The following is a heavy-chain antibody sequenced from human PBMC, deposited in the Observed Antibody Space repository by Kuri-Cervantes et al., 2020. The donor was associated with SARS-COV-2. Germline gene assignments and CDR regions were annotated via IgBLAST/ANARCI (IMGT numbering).Heavy chain of an antibody. CDR3: GNPNRRDAFHI. CDR2: ISATTGSK. CDR1: GFIFSDYG. J-gene: IGHJ3*02. V-gene: IGHV3-23*01. Sequence: GESLKISCAASGFIFSDYGMSWVRQAPGKGLEWVSTISATTGSKYYTDSVKGRFTISRDNSKSTLYLQMNSLRAEDTAIYYCGNPNRRDAFHIWGQGTMVTVSS.